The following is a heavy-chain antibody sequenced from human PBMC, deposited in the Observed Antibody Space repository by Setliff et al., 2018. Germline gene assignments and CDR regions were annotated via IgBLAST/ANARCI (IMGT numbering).Heavy chain of an antibody. CDR2: IYTSGST. CDR3: ARGPVMIVATGYFDY. V-gene: IGHV4-61*02. D-gene: IGHD3-22*01. J-gene: IGHJ4*02. CDR1: GGSISSGSYY. Sequence: SETLSLTCTVSGGSISSGSYYWSWIRQPAGKGLEWIGRIYTSGSTNYNPSLKSRVTISVDTSKNQFSLKLSSVTAADTAVYYCARGPVMIVATGYFDYWGQGTLVTGSS.